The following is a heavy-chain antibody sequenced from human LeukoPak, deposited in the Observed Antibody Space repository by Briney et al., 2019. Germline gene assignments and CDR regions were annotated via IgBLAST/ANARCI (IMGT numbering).Heavy chain of an antibody. CDR1: GFTFGSYA. CDR2: ITGSGDST. Sequence: GRSLRLSCAASGFTFGSYAMSWVRQAPGKGLEWVSTITGSGDSTYYADSVKGRFAISRDNSKNTLYLQMNSLRAEDTAVYYCAKTMKVKTYYYGSGTWAPGYWGQGTLVTVSS. D-gene: IGHD3-10*01. V-gene: IGHV3-23*01. CDR3: AKTMKVKTYYYGSGTWAPGY. J-gene: IGHJ4*02.